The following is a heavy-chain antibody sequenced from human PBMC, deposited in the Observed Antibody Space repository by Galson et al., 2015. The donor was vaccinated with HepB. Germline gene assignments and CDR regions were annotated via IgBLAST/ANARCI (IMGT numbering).Heavy chain of an antibody. J-gene: IGHJ4*02. Sequence: LRLSCAASGFTFSSYGMHWVRQAPGKGLEWVAVISYDGSNKYYADSVKGRFTISRDNSKNTLYLQMNSLRAEDTAVYYCARDKKYCSSTSCQTGPYYFDYWGQGTLVTVSS. CDR1: GFTFSSYG. V-gene: IGHV3-30*03. CDR3: ARDKKYCSSTSCQTGPYYFDY. CDR2: ISYDGSNK. D-gene: IGHD2-2*01.